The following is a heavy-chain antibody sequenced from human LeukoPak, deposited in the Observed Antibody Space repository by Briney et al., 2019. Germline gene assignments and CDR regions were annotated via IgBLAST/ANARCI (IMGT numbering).Heavy chain of an antibody. J-gene: IGHJ5*02. D-gene: IGHD6-13*01. CDR1: GDSVSSNSAA. Sequence: PSQTLSLTCAISGDSVSSNSAAWNWIRQSPSRGLEWLGRTYYRSKWYNDYAVSVKSRITINPDTSKNQFSLQLNSVTSEDTAVYYCARGPGYSSSWYSWFDPWGQGTLVTVSS. V-gene: IGHV6-1*01. CDR3: ARGPGYSSSWYSWFDP. CDR2: TYYRSKWYN.